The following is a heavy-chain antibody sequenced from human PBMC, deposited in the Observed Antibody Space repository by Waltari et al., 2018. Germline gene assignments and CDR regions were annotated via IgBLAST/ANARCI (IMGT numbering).Heavy chain of an antibody. CDR1: GFTFRSYA. V-gene: IGHV3-9*01. CDR3: AKVRIPARLLSVVVTDLEFEY. J-gene: IGHJ4*02. CDR2: ISWNSGSI. D-gene: IGHD6-6*01. Sequence: EVQLLESGGDLVQPGGSRRLSCAAPGFTFRSYAMNGFRRAQGKGLEWVSGISWNSGSIGYADSVKGRFIISRDNAKNSLYLQMNSLRAEDTALYYCAKVRIPARLLSVVVTDLEFEYWGQGTLVTVSS.